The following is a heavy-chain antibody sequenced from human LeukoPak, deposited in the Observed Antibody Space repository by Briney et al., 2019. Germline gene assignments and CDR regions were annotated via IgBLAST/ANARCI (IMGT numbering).Heavy chain of an antibody. Sequence: PSQTLSLTCTVSGGSISSGGYYWSWIRQPPGKGLEWIGHIYHSGSTYYNPSLKSRVTISVDRSKNQFSLKLSSVTAADTAVYYCAREYSSSWYPPLAILDYWGQGTLVTVSS. CDR1: GGSISSGGYY. CDR3: AREYSSSWYPPLAILDY. J-gene: IGHJ4*02. CDR2: IYHSGST. D-gene: IGHD6-13*01. V-gene: IGHV4-30-2*01.